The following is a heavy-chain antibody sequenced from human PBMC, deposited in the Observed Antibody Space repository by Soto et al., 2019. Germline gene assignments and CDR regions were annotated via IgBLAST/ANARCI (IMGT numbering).Heavy chain of an antibody. CDR2: ISSSSTYI. CDR3: ARDALYSSSLHPDDY. D-gene: IGHD6-6*01. Sequence: EVQLVESGGGLVKPGGSLRLSCAASGFTLRSYSMNWVRQAPGKGLEWVSSISSSSTYIYYADSVKGRFTISRDNAKNSLYLQMNSLRVEDTAVYYCARDALYSSSLHPDDYWGQGTLVTGSS. CDR1: GFTLRSYS. V-gene: IGHV3-21*02. J-gene: IGHJ4*02.